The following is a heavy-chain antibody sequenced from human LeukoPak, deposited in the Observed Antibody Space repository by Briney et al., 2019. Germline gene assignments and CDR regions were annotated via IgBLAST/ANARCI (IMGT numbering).Heavy chain of an antibody. V-gene: IGHV4-59*01. CDR1: GGSISSYY. CDR3: ARQEVSRGFDY. CDR2: IYYSGST. Sequence: PSETLSLTCTVSGGSISSYYWSWIRQPPGKGLEWIGYIYYSGSTNYNPSLKSRVTISVDTSKNQFSLKLSSVTAADTAVYYCARQEVSRGFDYWGQGTLVTVSS. J-gene: IGHJ4*02.